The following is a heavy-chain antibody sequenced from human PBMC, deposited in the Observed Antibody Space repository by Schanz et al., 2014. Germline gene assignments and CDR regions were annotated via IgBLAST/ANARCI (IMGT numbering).Heavy chain of an antibody. CDR2: ISNNGDST. CDR3: ARDGYSVVVISPTESFDI. D-gene: IGHD2-21*01. CDR1: GFTFSTFA. J-gene: IGHJ3*02. V-gene: IGHV3-64*04. Sequence: VQLAESGGDLVQPGGSLRLSCSASGFTFSTFAMHWVRQAPGKGLEYISAISNNGDSTYYADSVKGRFTISRDNSRNTLYLQMNSLRAEDTAVYYCARDGYSVVVISPTESFDIWGQGTMVTVSP.